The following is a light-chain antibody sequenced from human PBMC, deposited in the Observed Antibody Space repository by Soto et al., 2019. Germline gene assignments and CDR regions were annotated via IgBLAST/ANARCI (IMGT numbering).Light chain of an antibody. Sequence: LTQSPATLSLSPGERATLSCTASQGISTYIAWYQQKPGHPPRLLMFDASRRADGIPPRFSGGGFGREFTLTISSLEPEDFAIYSCQQRGETFGPGTRLEIK. CDR2: DAS. J-gene: IGKJ5*01. CDR3: QQRGET. CDR1: QGISTY. V-gene: IGKV3-11*02.